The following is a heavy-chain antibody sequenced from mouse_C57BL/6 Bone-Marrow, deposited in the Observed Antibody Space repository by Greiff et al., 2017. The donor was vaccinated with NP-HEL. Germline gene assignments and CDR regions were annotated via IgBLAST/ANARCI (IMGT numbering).Heavy chain of an antibody. CDR2: IYPGDGDT. CDR3: AVLANSAMDY. V-gene: IGHV1-82*01. D-gene: IGHD4-1*01. Sequence: QVQLQQSGPELVKPGASVKISCKASGYAFSSSWMNWVKQRPGKGLEWIGRIYPGDGDTNYNGKFTGKATLTADKSSSTAYMQLSSLTSEDSAVYFCAVLANSAMDYWGQGTSVTVSS. J-gene: IGHJ4*01. CDR1: GYAFSSSW.